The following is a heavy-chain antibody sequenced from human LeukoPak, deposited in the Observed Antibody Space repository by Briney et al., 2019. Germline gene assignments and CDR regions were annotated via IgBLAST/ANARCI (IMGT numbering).Heavy chain of an antibody. J-gene: IGHJ6*03. CDR1: GYTFTGYY. V-gene: IGHV1-2*04. CDR3: ARRVYYDRSGYPPYYYYMDV. D-gene: IGHD3-22*01. Sequence: ASVKVSCKASGYTFTGYYMHWVRQAPGQGLEWMGWINPNSGGTNYAQKFQGWVTMTRDTSISTAYMELSRLISDDTVVYYCARRVYYDRSGYPPYYYYMDVWGKGTTVTVSS. CDR2: INPNSGGT.